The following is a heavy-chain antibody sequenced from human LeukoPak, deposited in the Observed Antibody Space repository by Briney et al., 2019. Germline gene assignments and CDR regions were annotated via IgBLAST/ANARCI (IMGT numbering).Heavy chain of an antibody. J-gene: IGHJ3*02. Sequence: GGSLRLSCAASGFTFSSYEMNWVRQAPGNGLEWVSYVSSSDSTIYYADSVKGRFTISRDNAKNSLYLQMNSLRAEDTAVYYCARGAPTYCIGGTCHSGDPFDIWGQGTMVTVSS. CDR3: ARGAPTYCIGGTCHSGDPFDI. D-gene: IGHD2-15*01. CDR2: VSSSDSTI. CDR1: GFTFSSYE. V-gene: IGHV3-48*03.